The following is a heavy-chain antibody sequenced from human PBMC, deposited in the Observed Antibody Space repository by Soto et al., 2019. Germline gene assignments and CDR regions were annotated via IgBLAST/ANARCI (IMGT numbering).Heavy chain of an antibody. CDR3: ARGRGYVYGSNFYGLDV. CDR2: INHSGTT. J-gene: IGHJ6*02. CDR1: RGSFSGFY. V-gene: IGHV4-34*01. Sequence: SETLSLTCGVYRGSFSGFYWSWVRQTPGGGLEWIGEINHSGTTNYNPSFQNRVTISVDKSTNNFSLKMTSVTAADAAVYYCARGRGYVYGSNFYGLDVWGQGTTVTVYS. D-gene: IGHD6-25*01.